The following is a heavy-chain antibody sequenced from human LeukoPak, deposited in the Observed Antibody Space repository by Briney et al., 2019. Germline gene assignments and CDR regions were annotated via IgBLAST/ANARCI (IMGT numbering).Heavy chain of an antibody. CDR2: IIPIFGTA. CDR3: VLGGYSSSWPLGY. D-gene: IGHD6-13*01. J-gene: IGHJ4*02. CDR1: GGTFSSYA. V-gene: IGHV1-69*13. Sequence: SVKVSCRASGGTFSSYAISWVRQAPGQGLEWMGGIIPIFGTANYAQKFQGRVTITADESTSTAYMEPSSLRSEDTAVYYCVLGGYSSSWPLGYWGQGTLVTVSS.